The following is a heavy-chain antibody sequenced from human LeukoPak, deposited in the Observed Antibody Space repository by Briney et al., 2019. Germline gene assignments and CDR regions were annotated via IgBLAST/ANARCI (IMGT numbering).Heavy chain of an antibody. CDR3: ARLFSSSGWYRAFDI. CDR1: GGSIRSYY. CDR2: IYYSGST. J-gene: IGHJ3*02. D-gene: IGHD6-19*01. Sequence: SETLSLTCTVSGGSIRSYYWSWIRQPPGKGLEWIGYIYYSGSTNYNPSPKSRVTISVDTSKNQFSLKLSSVTAADTAVYYCARLFSSSGWYRAFDIWGQGTMVTVSS. V-gene: IGHV4-59*08.